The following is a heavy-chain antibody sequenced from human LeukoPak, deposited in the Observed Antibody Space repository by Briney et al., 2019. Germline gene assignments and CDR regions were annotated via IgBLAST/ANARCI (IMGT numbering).Heavy chain of an antibody. V-gene: IGHV1-18*01. Sequence: ASVKVSCKASGYTFTSYGISWVRQAPGQGLEWMGWISAYNGNTNYAQKLQGRVTMTTDTSTSTAYMELRSLRSDDTAVYYCARGSPYYYDSSGYSYYYYGMDVWGQGTTVTVSS. CDR3: ARGSPYYYDSSGYSYYYYGMDV. CDR2: ISAYNGNT. J-gene: IGHJ6*02. D-gene: IGHD3-22*01. CDR1: GYTFTSYG.